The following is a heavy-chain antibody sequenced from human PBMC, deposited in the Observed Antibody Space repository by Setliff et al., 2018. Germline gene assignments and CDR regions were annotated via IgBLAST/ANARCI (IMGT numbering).Heavy chain of an antibody. CDR3: ARKSGELSFHPYYYYYYMDV. J-gene: IGHJ6*03. D-gene: IGHD3-16*02. V-gene: IGHV1-18*01. Sequence: ASVKVSCKASGYTFRNYAFAWVRQAPGQGLEWVGWISVYNGDTNYAQKFQGRVTITADESTSTAYMELSSLRSEDTAVYYCARKSGELSFHPYYYYYYMDVWGKGTTVTASS. CDR1: GYTFRNYA. CDR2: ISVYNGDT.